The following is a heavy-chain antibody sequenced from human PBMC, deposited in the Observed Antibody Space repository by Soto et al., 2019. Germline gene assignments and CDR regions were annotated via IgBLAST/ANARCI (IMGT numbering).Heavy chain of an antibody. J-gene: IGHJ4*02. CDR3: ARGSRELSD. CDR2: IYYSGST. Sequence: SETLSLTCTVSGGSIISGDYYLSCIRQPPGKGLELIGYIYYSGSTYYNPSLKSRVTISVDTSKNQFSLKLSSVTAADTAVYYCARGSRELSDWGQGTLVTVSS. D-gene: IGHD3-16*02. V-gene: IGHV4-30-4*01. CDR1: GGSIISGDYY.